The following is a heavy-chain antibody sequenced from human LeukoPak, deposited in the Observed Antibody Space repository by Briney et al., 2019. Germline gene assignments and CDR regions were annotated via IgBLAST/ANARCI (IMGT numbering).Heavy chain of an antibody. V-gene: IGHV3-23*01. CDR3: ATTDTTCY. D-gene: IGHD1-14*01. Sequence: GGSLRLSCAASGFNFGSYSMTWVRQAPGKGLEWVSVISADSATSFYADSVKGRFTISRDNAKNTLYLEINSLSADDTAVYYCATTDTTCYWGQGTLVTVSS. J-gene: IGHJ4*02. CDR1: GFNFGSYS. CDR2: ISADSATS.